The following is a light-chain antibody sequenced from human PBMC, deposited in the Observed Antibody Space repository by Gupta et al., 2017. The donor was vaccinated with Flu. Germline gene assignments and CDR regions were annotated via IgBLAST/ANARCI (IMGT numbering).Light chain of an antibody. CDR2: GAS. V-gene: IGKV3-20*01. CDR1: QSVNSSY. J-gene: IGKJ2*01. Sequence: LTLSPGERPTLSCRASQSVNSSYLAWYQQKPGQAPRLLIYGASSRATGIPDRFSGSGSGTDFTLTISRLEPEDFAVYYCQQYGSSPPLHTFGQWTKLEIK. CDR3: QQYGSSPPLHT.